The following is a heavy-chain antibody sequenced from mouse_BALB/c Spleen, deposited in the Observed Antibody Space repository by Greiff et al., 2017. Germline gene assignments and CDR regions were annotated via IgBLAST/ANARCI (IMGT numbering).Heavy chain of an antibody. D-gene: IGHD2-1*01. Sequence: VQLQESGAELARPGASVKMSCKASGYTFTSYTMHWVKQRPGQGLEWIGYINPSSGYTNYNQKFKDKATLTADKSSSTAYMQLSSLTSEDSAVYYCAYGNYVSWFAYWGQGTLVTVSA. V-gene: IGHV1-4*01. CDR1: GYTFTSYT. CDR3: AYGNYVSWFAY. CDR2: INPSSGYT. J-gene: IGHJ3*01.